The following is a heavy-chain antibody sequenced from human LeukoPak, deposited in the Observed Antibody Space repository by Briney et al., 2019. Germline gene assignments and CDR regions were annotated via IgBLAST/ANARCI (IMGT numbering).Heavy chain of an antibody. CDR1: GFTFSTYA. CDR3: AKISRRNYGSVIGPTKGYMDV. J-gene: IGHJ6*03. Sequence: GGSLRLSCAASGFTFSTYAMTWVRQAPGKGLEWVSTISGSGDRTDFPDSVKGRFTISRDNSKNTLYVQMNSLRAEDTAVYYCAKISRRNYGSVIGPTKGYMDVWGKGTTVPVSS. CDR2: ISGSGDRT. V-gene: IGHV3-23*01. D-gene: IGHD3-10*01.